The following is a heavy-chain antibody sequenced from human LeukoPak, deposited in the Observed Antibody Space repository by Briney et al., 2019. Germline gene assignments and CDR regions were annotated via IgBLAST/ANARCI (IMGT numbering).Heavy chain of an antibody. V-gene: IGHV1-18*04. J-gene: IGHJ4*02. CDR2: ISPYNGNT. CDR1: GYTFTDYY. Sequence: ASVKVSCKASGYTFTDYYMHWVRQAPGQGLEWMGWISPYNGNTNYAPKLQGRVTMTTDTATSTAYMELTSLTSDDTAVYYCARDRQCGYWGQGTLVTVSS. CDR3: ARDRQCGY. D-gene: IGHD2-21*01.